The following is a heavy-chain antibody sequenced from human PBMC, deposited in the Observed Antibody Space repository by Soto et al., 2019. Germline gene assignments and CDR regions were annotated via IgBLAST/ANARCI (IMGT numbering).Heavy chain of an antibody. CDR1: GYTFTTYG. V-gene: IGHV1-18*04. J-gene: IGHJ4*02. CDR3: ARDSAAHGPVFDY. D-gene: IGHD6-13*01. Sequence: QVQLVQSGAEVRKPGASVKVSCKASGYTFTTYGISWVRQAPGQGLEWMAWISTSNGDTHYAQKVQDRVSMTTDRFTSIAYMELRSLRSDDTAIYYCARDSAAHGPVFDYWGQGTLVTVST. CDR2: ISTSNGDT.